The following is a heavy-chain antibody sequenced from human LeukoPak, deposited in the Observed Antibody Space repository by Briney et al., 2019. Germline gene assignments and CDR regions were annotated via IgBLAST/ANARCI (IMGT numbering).Heavy chain of an antibody. Sequence: SETLCLTCTVSGCSISSYYWSWIRQPPGKGLEWIGYIYYSGSTSYNPSLKSRVTISVDTSKNQFSLKLSSVTAADTAVYYCARGDYDILTGHNWFDPWGQGTLVTVSS. CDR3: ARGDYDILTGHNWFDP. CDR1: GCSISSYY. V-gene: IGHV4-59*01. D-gene: IGHD3-9*01. J-gene: IGHJ5*02. CDR2: IYYSGST.